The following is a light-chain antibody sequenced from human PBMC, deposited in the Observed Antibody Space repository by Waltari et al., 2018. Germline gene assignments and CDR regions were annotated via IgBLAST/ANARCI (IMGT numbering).Light chain of an antibody. CDR2: RSD. CDR3: AAWDDSLGGRWV. J-gene: IGLJ3*02. CDR1: YSNIGGNV. Sequence: QSVLTQPPSVSATPGQRVTISCSGSYSNIGGNVFHWYHQLPGTAPKLLIYRSDQRPSGVPDRFSASKSGTSASLAISGLQSEDEGDYYCAAWDDSLGGRWVFGGGTKVTVL. V-gene: IGLV1-44*01.